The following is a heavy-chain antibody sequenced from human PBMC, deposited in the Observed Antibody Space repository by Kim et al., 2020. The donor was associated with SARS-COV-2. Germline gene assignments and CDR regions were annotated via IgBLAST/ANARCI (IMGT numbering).Heavy chain of an antibody. J-gene: IGHJ6*03. Sequence: ASVKVSCKVSGYTLTELSMHWVRQAPGKGLEWMGGFDPEDGETIYAQKFQGRVTMTEDTSTDTAYMELNSLRFEDTAVYYCAIGTVGATSYYYYMDVWGKGTTVTVSS. D-gene: IGHD1-26*01. CDR1: GYTLTELS. CDR3: AIGTVGATSYYYYMDV. CDR2: FDPEDGET. V-gene: IGHV1-24*01.